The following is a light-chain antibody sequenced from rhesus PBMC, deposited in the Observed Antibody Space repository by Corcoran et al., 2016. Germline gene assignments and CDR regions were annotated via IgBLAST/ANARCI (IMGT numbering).Light chain of an antibody. Sequence: EIVMTQSPATLALSPGGRATLSCRASQSVGSYLAWYQQKPGQAPRLLIYGASSRAPGIPDRFSGGGSGTEFTLTISSLEPEDFGVYFCLQTTNWPWTFGQGTKVEIK. J-gene: IGKJ1*01. CDR2: GAS. CDR3: LQTTNWPWT. CDR1: QSVGSY. V-gene: IGKV3-24*04.